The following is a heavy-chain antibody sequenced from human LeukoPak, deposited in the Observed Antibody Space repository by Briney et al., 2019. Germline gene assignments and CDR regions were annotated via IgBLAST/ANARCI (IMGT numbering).Heavy chain of an antibody. V-gene: IGHV3-48*03. CDR1: GFTFSSYE. J-gene: IGHJ5*02. Sequence: GGSLRLSCAASGFTFSSYEMNWVRQAPGKGLEWVSYISSSGSTIYYADSVKGRFTISRDNAKNSLYLQMNSLRAEDTAVYYCARDFGSHMFDPWGQGTLVTVSS. CDR3: ARDFGSHMFDP. D-gene: IGHD2-15*01. CDR2: ISSSGSTI.